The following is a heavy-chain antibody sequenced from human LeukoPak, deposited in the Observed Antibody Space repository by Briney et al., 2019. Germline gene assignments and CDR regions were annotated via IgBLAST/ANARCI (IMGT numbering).Heavy chain of an antibody. D-gene: IGHD4-17*01. CDR2: IIPILGIA. J-gene: IGHJ4*02. Sequence: AAVKVSCKASGGTFSSYTISVVRHAPAQGLGWMGRIIPILGIANYAQTFKGRVTISTDKSTSTAYMELSSLRAEDTAVYFCARQTKTCYGAYALWGQGPLVTVSS. CDR3: ARQTKTCYGAYAL. CDR1: GGTFSSYT. V-gene: IGHV1-69*02.